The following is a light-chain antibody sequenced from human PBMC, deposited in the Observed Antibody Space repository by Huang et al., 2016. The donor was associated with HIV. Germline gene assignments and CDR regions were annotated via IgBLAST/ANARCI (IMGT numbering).Light chain of an antibody. CDR2: RGS. J-gene: IGKJ2*01. CDR3: MQAQQTPYT. Sequence: DIVMTQSPLSLAVTPGEPASISCRSSQSILHSNGYNALDWYVQKPGQSPHRLIYRGSNRASGVPDRISGGGSGVEFTLKISRVEAEDVGVYYCMQAQQTPYTFGPGTKLEIK. V-gene: IGKV2-28*01. CDR1: QSILHSNGYNA.